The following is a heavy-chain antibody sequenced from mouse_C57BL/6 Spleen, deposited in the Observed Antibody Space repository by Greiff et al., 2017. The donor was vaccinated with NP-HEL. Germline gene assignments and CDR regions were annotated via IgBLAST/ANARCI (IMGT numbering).Heavy chain of an antibody. CDR2: INPGSGGT. V-gene: IGHV1-54*01. D-gene: IGHD4-1*01. CDR3: ARSETGSFAY. J-gene: IGHJ3*01. CDR1: GYAFTNYL. Sequence: QVQLKQSGAELVRPGTSVKVSCKASGYAFTNYLIEWVKQRPGQGLEWIGVINPGSGGTNYNEKFKGKATLTADKSSSTAYMQLSSLTSEDSAVYCCARSETGSFAYWGQGTLVTVSA.